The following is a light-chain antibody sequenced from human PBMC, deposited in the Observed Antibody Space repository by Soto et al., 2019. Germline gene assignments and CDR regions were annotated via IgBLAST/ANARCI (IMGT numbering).Light chain of an antibody. Sequence: ETVVTQSPATLSVSPGETATLSCRASESVRTNLAWYQQKPGQTPRLLIYGTSTRATGIPARFSGSGSGTEFTLTISSLEPEDFAVYYCQQYSNWPPRTFGQGTKVEIK. V-gene: IGKV3-15*01. CDR2: GTS. J-gene: IGKJ1*01. CDR3: QQYSNWPPRT. CDR1: ESVRTN.